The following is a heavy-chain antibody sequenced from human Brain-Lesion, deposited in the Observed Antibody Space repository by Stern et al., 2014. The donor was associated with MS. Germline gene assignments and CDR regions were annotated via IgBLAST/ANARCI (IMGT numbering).Heavy chain of an antibody. Sequence: QMQLVQSGAEVKKPGASVKVSCEVSGYTLTELSMHWVRQAPRKGLEWMGGFDPEDGETIYAQKFQGRVTMTEDTSTDTAYMELSSLRSEDTAVYYCATLSPGAGGNYYRHFDYWGQGTLVTVSS. CDR1: GYTLTELS. CDR3: ATLSPGAGGNYYRHFDY. V-gene: IGHV1-24*01. D-gene: IGHD1-26*01. CDR2: FDPEDGET. J-gene: IGHJ4*02.